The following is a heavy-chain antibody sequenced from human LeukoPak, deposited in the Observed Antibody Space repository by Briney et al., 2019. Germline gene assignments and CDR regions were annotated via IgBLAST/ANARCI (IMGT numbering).Heavy chain of an antibody. Sequence: ASVKVSCKATGYPFTSYGISWVRQAPGQGLEWMGWISAYNGNTNYAQKLQGRVTMTTDTSTSTAYMELRSLRSDDTAVYYCARDDPTYYYGSGSYGYWGQGTLVTVSS. V-gene: IGHV1-18*04. D-gene: IGHD3-10*01. CDR3: ARDDPTYYYGSGSYGY. J-gene: IGHJ4*02. CDR1: GYPFTSYG. CDR2: ISAYNGNT.